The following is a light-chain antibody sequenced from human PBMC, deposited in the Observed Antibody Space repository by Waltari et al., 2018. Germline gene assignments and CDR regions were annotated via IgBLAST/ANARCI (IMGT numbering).Light chain of an antibody. V-gene: IGLV3-19*01. CDR2: GKS. CDR1: SLRSHY. Sequence: SSELTQDPAVSVALGQTVRITCQGDSLRSHYASWYQQKPGQAPRLLIYGKSNRRPSGIPDRFCGSSSGNTASLTITGAQAEDEADYYCNSRDSSDDYQLFGGGTK. J-gene: IGLJ2*01. CDR3: NSRDSSDDYQL.